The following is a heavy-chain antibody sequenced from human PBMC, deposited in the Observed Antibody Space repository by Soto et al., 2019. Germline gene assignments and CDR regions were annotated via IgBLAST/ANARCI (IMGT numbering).Heavy chain of an antibody. CDR3: ARHSQGPLVLVPAEIGDS. Sequence: EVQLVESGGGLVKPGESLTLSCAASGFTFSNHNMNWVRQAPGKGLEWVSSISYSSRHIYYADSVKGRFTISRDNAKQLLYLQMNSLRAEDTAVYYCARHSQGPLVLVPAEIGDSWGQGTLVTVSS. CDR2: ISYSSRHI. V-gene: IGHV3-21*02. D-gene: IGHD2-2*01. CDR1: GFTFSNHN. J-gene: IGHJ4*02.